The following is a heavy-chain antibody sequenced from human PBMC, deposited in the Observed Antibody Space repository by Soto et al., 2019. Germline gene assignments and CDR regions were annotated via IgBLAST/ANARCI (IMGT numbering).Heavy chain of an antibody. J-gene: IGHJ3*02. Sequence: EVQVLESGGGLVQPGGSLRLSCEGSAFTVSSHAMTWIRQAPGKGPEWVSTITADGGTYYADSVKGRFAMSRDTSENTLYLRMNSLGAEDTAAYYCAPHVSCSGGSCQYDAFAIRGQGTMVTVSS. V-gene: IGHV3-23*01. CDR2: ITADGGT. CDR3: APHVSCSGGSCQYDAFAI. CDR1: AFTVSSHA. D-gene: IGHD2-15*01.